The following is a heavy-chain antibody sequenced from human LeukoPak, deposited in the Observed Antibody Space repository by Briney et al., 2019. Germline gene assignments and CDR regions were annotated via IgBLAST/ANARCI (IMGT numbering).Heavy chain of an antibody. CDR1: GFTFSSYA. D-gene: IGHD5-24*01. CDR2: ISYDGSNK. V-gene: IGHV3-30-3*01. Sequence: AGSLRLSCAASGFTFSSYAMHWVRQAPGKWLEWVAVISYDGSNKYYADSVKGRFTISRDNSKNTLYLQMNSLRAEDTAVYYCARVSKMGSPFDYWGQGTLVTVSS. CDR3: ARVSKMGSPFDY. J-gene: IGHJ4*02.